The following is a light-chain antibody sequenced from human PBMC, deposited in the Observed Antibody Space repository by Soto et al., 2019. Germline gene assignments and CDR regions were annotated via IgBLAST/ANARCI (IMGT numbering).Light chain of an antibody. CDR1: QSLLHSDGKTY. J-gene: IGKJ1*01. CDR2: EVS. Sequence: DFVMTQTLLSLSVTPGQPASISCKSSQSLLHSDGKTYLYWYLQRSGQPPQLLIHEVSNRFSGVPDRFSGSGSGRDFTLEISRVEAEDVGIYYCMQSIQLPRTFGQGTKVEIK. V-gene: IGKV2D-29*01. CDR3: MQSIQLPRT.